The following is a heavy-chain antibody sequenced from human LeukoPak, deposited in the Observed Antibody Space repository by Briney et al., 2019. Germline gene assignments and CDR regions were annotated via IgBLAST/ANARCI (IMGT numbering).Heavy chain of an antibody. V-gene: IGHV3-23*01. J-gene: IGHJ4*02. CDR1: GFTFSSYA. Sequence: GGSLRLSCAAPGFTFSSYAMSWVRQAPGKGLEWVSAISGSGGSTYYADSVKGRFTISRDNSKNTLYLQMNSLRAEDTAVYYCAKDFSSSSWGYFDYWGQGTLVTVSS. CDR3: AKDFSSSSWGYFDY. CDR2: ISGSGGST. D-gene: IGHD6-13*01.